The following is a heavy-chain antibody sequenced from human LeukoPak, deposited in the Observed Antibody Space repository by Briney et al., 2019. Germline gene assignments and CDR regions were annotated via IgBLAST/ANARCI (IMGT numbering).Heavy chain of an antibody. CDR3: AKGAGGFSYYNWFDP. CDR1: GGSISSSPYY. Sequence: SETLSLTCTVSGGSISSSPYYWGWIRQPPGKGLEWIGSIYYSGTTHYSPSLESRVTVSVDTSKNQFSLKLASVTAADTAIYYCAKGAGGFSYYNWFDPWGQGTLVTVSS. J-gene: IGHJ5*02. V-gene: IGHV4-39*07. CDR2: IYYSGTT. D-gene: IGHD5-18*01.